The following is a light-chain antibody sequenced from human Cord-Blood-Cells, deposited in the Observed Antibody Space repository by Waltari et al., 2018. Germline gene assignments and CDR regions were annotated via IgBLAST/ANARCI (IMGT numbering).Light chain of an antibody. CDR3: CSYAGSSTFV. Sequence: QSALTQPASVSGSPGQSITISCTGTSSDVGSYNLVSWYQQHPGKVPKLTIYEGSKRPSGVSNRFSGSKSGNTASLTISGLQAEDEADYYCCSYAGSSTFVFGTGTKVTVL. CDR2: EGS. V-gene: IGLV2-23*01. CDR1: SSDVGSYNL. J-gene: IGLJ1*01.